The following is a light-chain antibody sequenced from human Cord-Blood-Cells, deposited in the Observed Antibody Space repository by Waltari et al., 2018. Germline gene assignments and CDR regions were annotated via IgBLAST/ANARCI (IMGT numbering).Light chain of an antibody. CDR1: QSISSW. V-gene: IGKV1-5*03. CDR3: QQYNSYSPYT. Sequence: DIQMTQSHSTLSASVGDRHTITCRASQSISSWLAWYQQKPGKAPKLLIYKASSLESGVPSRFSGSGSGTEFTLTISSLQPDDFATYYCQQYNSYSPYTFGQGTKLEIK. CDR2: KAS. J-gene: IGKJ2*01.